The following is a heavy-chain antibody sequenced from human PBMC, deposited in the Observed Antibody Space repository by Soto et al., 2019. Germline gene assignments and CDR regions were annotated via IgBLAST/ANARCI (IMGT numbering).Heavy chain of an antibody. CDR2: ISAYNGNT. J-gene: IGHJ6*02. CDR3: ARGGDCSGGSFYLPLAYYYYGMDV. Sequence: ASVKVSCKASGYTFTSYGISWVRQAPGQGLEWMGWISAYNGNTNYAQKLQGRVTMTTDTSTSTAYMELRSLRSDDTAVYYCARGGDCSGGSFYLPLAYYYYGMDVWGQGTTVPVSS. D-gene: IGHD2-15*01. CDR1: GYTFTSYG. V-gene: IGHV1-18*01.